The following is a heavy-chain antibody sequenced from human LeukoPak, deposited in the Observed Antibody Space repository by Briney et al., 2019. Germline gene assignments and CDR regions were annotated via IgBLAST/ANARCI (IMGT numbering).Heavy chain of an antibody. CDR1: GFRFSSYG. V-gene: IGHV3-33*01. CDR2: IWYDGSNK. J-gene: IGHJ4*02. Sequence: GGSLRLSCAASGFRFSSYGMHGVRQAPGKGLEWVAVIWYDGSNKYYADSVKGRFTISRDNSKNTLYLQMNSLRAEDTAVYYCARDGMASLDYWGQGTLVTVSS. D-gene: IGHD5-24*01. CDR3: ARDGMASLDY.